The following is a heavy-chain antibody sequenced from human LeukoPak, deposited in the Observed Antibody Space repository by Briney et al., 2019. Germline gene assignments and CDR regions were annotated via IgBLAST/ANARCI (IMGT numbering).Heavy chain of an antibody. CDR3: ARTNWFDP. CDR2: INHSGST. CDR1: NGSISGYY. J-gene: IGHJ5*02. Sequence: SETLSLTCTVSNGSISGYYWSWIRQPPGKGLEWIGEINHSGSTNYNPSLKSRVTISVDTSKNQFSLKLSSVTAADTAVYYCARTNWFDPWGQGTLVTVSS. V-gene: IGHV4-34*01.